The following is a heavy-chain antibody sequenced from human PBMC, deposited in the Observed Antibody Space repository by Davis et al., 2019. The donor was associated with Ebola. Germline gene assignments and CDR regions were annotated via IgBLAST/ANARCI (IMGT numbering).Heavy chain of an antibody. J-gene: IGHJ1*01. V-gene: IGHV1-18*01. D-gene: IGHD3-10*01. Sequence: ASVKVSCKASGYTFTTYGISWVRQAPGQGLEWMGWISAYYGTTNYAQSLQGRVTMTRDTSTSTAHMELRGLRSDDTAVYYCAREAEVDGSIFLLHWGQGTLVTVSS. CDR3: AREAEVDGSIFLLH. CDR1: GYTFTTYG. CDR2: ISAYYGTT.